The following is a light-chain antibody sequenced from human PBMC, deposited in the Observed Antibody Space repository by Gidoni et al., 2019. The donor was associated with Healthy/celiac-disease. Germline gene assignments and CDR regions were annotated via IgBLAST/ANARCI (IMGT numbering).Light chain of an antibody. Sequence: IVMTQSQLSLPVTPGEPASISCRSSQSLLHSNGYNYLDWYLQKPGQSPQLLIYLGSNRASGVPDRFSGSGSGTDFTLKISRVEAEDVGVYYCMQALQTGWTFGQGTKVEIK. CDR1: QSLLHSNGYNY. J-gene: IGKJ1*01. V-gene: IGKV2-28*01. CDR3: MQALQTGWT. CDR2: LGS.